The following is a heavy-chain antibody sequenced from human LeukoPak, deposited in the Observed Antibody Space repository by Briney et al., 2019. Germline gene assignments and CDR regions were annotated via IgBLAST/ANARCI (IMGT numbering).Heavy chain of an antibody. CDR3: ASPYSGYDYNFDH. D-gene: IGHD5-12*01. CDR1: GFTFSSYA. J-gene: IGHJ4*02. V-gene: IGHV3-64D*06. Sequence: GGSLRLSCSASGFTFSSYAMHWVRQAPGKGLEYVSSISSNGGSTYYADSVKGRFTISRDNSKNTLFLQMSSLRTEDAAVYYCASPYSGYDYNFDHWGQGTLVTVSS. CDR2: ISSNGGST.